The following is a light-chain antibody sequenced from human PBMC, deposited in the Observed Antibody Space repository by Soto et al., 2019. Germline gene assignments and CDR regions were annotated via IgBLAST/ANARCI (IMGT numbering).Light chain of an antibody. J-gene: IGLJ1*01. CDR3: SSYTSSSTGV. CDR2: DVS. CDR1: SSDVGGYNY. Sequence: QSVLTQPASVSGSPGQSITISCTGTSSDVGGYNYVSWYQQHPGKAPKLMIYDVSNRPSGVSNRFSGSKSGNTAPLTISGLQAEDEADYYCSSYTSSSTGVFRTVTKVPDL. V-gene: IGLV2-14*01.